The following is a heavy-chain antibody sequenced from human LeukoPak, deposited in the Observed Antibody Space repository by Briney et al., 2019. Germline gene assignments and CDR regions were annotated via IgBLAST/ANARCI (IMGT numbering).Heavy chain of an antibody. J-gene: IGHJ3*02. V-gene: IGHV4-4*07. CDR1: GGSISSYY. D-gene: IGHD2-2*01. CDR2: IYTSGST. CDR3: ARVSGYCSSTSCPPEFDI. Sequence: PSETLSLTCTVSGGSISSYYWRWIRQPAGKGLEWLGRIYTSGSTNYNHSLKSRVTMSVDTSKNQFSLKLSSVTAADTDVYYCARVSGYCSSTSCPPEFDIWGQGTMVTVSS.